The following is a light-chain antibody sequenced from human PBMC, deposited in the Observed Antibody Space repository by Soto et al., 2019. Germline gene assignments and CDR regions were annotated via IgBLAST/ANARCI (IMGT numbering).Light chain of an antibody. CDR3: QHYRTS. CDR2: GAS. V-gene: IGKV3-20*01. J-gene: IGKJ4*01. Sequence: EIVLTQSPGTLSLSPGERATLSCRASQSVSSSYLAWYQQKPGQPPRLLIYGASSRATGIPDRFSGSGSGTDFTLNITRLEHEDFAVYYCQHYRTSFGGGTKVESK. CDR1: QSVSSSY.